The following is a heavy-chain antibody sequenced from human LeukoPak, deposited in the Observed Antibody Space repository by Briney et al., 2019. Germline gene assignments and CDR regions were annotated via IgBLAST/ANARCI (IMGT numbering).Heavy chain of an antibody. CDR2: ISSSGSTI. V-gene: IGHV3-48*03. D-gene: IGHD3-10*01. Sequence: PGGSLRLSCAASGFTFSSYEMNWVRQAPGKGLEWVSYISSSGSTIYYADSVKGRFTISRDNAKNSLYLQMNSLRAEDTAVYYCASMTYYYGSGSYYTHLFDYWGQGTLVTVSS. J-gene: IGHJ4*02. CDR1: GFTFSSYE. CDR3: ASMTYYYGSGSYYTHLFDY.